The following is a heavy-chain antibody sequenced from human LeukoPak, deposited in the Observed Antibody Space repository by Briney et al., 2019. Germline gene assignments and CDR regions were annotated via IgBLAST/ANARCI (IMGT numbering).Heavy chain of an antibody. CDR3: ARDSPGIVVVPAAPDY. D-gene: IGHD2-2*01. Sequence: ASVKVSCKASGYTFTSYYIHWVRQAPGQGLEWMGIINPSGGSTTHAQKFQGRVTMTRDTSTSTVYMELSSLRSEDTAVYYCARDSPGIVVVPAAPDYWGQGTLVTVSS. V-gene: IGHV1-46*01. CDR2: INPSGGST. CDR1: GYTFTSYY. J-gene: IGHJ4*02.